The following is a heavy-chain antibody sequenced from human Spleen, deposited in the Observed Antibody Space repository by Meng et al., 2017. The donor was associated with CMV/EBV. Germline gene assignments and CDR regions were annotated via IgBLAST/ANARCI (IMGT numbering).Heavy chain of an antibody. V-gene: IGHV4-39*07. Sequence: LALQESGPGLVKPSETLSLTCTVSGGYISSSSYYWGWSSQPPGKGLEWIGSIYYSGSTYYNPSLKSRVTISVDTSKNQFSLKLSSVTAADTAVYYCARDGQQLAYNWFDPWGQGTLVTVSS. CDR2: IYYSGST. CDR3: ARDGQQLAYNWFDP. D-gene: IGHD6-13*01. J-gene: IGHJ5*02. CDR1: GGYISSSSYY.